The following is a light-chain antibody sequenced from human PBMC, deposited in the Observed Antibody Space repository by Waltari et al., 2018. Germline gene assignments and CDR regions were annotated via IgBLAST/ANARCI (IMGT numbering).Light chain of an antibody. CDR3: QQYGSSWYT. CDR2: DAS. J-gene: IGKJ2*01. CDR1: QSVSSNY. Sequence: ENVLTQSPGTLSLSPGESATLSCRASQSVSSNYLAWYQQKPGLAPRLLIYDASSRATGIPDRFSGSGSGTDFTLTISRLEPEDFAVYYCQQYGSSWYTFGQGTKLQIK. V-gene: IGKV3-20*01.